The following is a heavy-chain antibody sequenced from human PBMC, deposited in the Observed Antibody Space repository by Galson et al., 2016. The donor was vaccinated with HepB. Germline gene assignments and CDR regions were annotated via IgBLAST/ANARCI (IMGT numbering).Heavy chain of an antibody. Sequence: SLRLSCAGSGFTLSSNSMNWVRQAPGTGLQWVAKISASGVTYHADSVWGRFTISRDDAKNSLDLEMNRLRDKDTAVYFCVRDIDWAFDSWGQGALVTVSS. CDR3: VRDIDWAFDS. D-gene: IGHD3-9*01. V-gene: IGHV3-48*02. CDR2: ISASGVT. CDR1: GFTLSSNS. J-gene: IGHJ4*02.